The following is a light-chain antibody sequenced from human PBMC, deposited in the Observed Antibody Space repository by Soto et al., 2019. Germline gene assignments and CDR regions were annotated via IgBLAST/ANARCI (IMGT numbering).Light chain of an antibody. V-gene: IGKV3-20*01. Sequence: EIVMTQSPATLSVSPGERATLSCRASQSVSSNLAWYQQKPGQAPRLLIYGASNRATGIPDRFSGSGSGTDFTLTISRLEPEDFAVYHCQQYGSSGTFGQGTKVDI. CDR1: QSVSSN. J-gene: IGKJ1*01. CDR2: GAS. CDR3: QQYGSSGT.